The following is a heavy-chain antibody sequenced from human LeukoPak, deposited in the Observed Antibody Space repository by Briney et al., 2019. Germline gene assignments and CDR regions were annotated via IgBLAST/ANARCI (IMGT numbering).Heavy chain of an antibody. CDR3: ARRSGDYFGY. CDR1: GGSISSGGYY. J-gene: IGHJ4*02. CDR2: IYYSGSP. D-gene: IGHD4-17*01. V-gene: IGHV4-39*01. Sequence: SQTLSLTCTVSGGSISSGGYYWSWIRQPPGKGLEWIGNIYYSGSPYYKPSLKSRVTISVDTSKNQFSLKLSSVTAADTAVYYCARRSGDYFGYWGQGTLVTVSS.